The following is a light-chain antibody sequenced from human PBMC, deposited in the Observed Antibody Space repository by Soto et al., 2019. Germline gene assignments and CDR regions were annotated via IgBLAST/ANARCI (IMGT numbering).Light chain of an antibody. Sequence: LTQSPGTLSLSPGERAALSCRASQSVSSACLAWYQQKPGQAPRLLIYGASNRATGIPDRFSGGGSGTDFTLTISRLEPEDFAVYYYQQQGGGSPPWTFGQGTKVEIK. CDR1: QSVSSAC. V-gene: IGKV3-20*01. CDR3: QQQGGGSPPWT. CDR2: GAS. J-gene: IGKJ1*01.